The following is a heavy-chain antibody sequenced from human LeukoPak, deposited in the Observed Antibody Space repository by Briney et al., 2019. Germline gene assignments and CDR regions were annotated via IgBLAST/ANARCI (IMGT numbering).Heavy chain of an antibody. Sequence: ASVTVSCKVSGYTLTELSMHWVRQAPGKGLEWMGGFDPEDGETIYAQKFQGRVTMTEDTSTDTAYMELSSLRSEDTAVYYCATIPQTYYYDSSGYARPLADYWGQGTLVTVSS. V-gene: IGHV1-24*01. D-gene: IGHD3-22*01. CDR3: ATIPQTYYYDSSGYARPLADY. J-gene: IGHJ4*02. CDR1: GYTLTELS. CDR2: FDPEDGET.